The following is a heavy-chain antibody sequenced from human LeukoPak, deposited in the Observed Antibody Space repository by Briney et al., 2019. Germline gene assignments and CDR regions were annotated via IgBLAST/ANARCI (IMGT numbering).Heavy chain of an antibody. D-gene: IGHD6-6*01. CDR1: GFPFSSYA. Sequence: PGGSLRLSCTASGFPFSSYAMSWVRQAPGKGLEWVSAISGSGGSTYYADSVKGRFTISRDNSKNTLYLQMNSLRAEDTAVYYCAKDHLAAPYYFDYWGQGTLVTVSS. CDR3: AKDHLAAPYYFDY. CDR2: ISGSGGST. J-gene: IGHJ4*02. V-gene: IGHV3-23*01.